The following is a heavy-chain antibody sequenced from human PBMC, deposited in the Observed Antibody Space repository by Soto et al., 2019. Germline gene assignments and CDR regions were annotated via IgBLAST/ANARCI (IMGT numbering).Heavy chain of an antibody. J-gene: IGHJ4*02. D-gene: IGHD6-19*01. V-gene: IGHV3-30*18. CDR3: AKDRGSGWYNFPAPIDS. CDR1: GFTFNTYG. Sequence: QVHLVESGGGVVQPGRSLRLSCAASGFTFNTYGMHWVRQAPGKGLEWVTVISYDGSSQNYADSVKGRFTISRDNSKNTLYLQMNSLRAEDTAGYYCAKDRGSGWYNFPAPIDSWGQGTLVTVSS. CDR2: ISYDGSSQ.